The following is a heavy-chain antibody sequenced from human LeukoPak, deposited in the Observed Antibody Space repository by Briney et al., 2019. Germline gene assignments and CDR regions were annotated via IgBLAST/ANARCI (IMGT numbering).Heavy chain of an antibody. CDR3: AGQYVWGSYRYLVFGY. Sequence: GGSLRLSCAASGFTFSSYSMNWVRQAPGKGLEWVSSISSSSSYIYYADSVKGRFTISRDNAKNSLYLQMNSLRAEDTAVYYCAGQYVWGSYRYLVFGYWGQGTLVTVSS. V-gene: IGHV3-21*01. J-gene: IGHJ4*02. CDR1: GFTFSSYS. D-gene: IGHD3-16*02. CDR2: ISSSSSYI.